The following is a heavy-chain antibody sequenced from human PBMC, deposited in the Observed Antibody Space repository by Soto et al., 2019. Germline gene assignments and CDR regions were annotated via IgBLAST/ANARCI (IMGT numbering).Heavy chain of an antibody. Sequence: GSLRLSCAASGFTFSSYSMNWVRQAPGKGLEWVSSISSSSSYIYYADSVKGRFTISRDNAKNSLYLQMNSLRAEDTAVYYCARDLYCSGGSCYSTTFDYWGQGTLVTVSS. J-gene: IGHJ4*02. V-gene: IGHV3-21*01. CDR2: ISSSSSYI. CDR1: GFTFSSYS. D-gene: IGHD2-15*01. CDR3: ARDLYCSGGSCYSTTFDY.